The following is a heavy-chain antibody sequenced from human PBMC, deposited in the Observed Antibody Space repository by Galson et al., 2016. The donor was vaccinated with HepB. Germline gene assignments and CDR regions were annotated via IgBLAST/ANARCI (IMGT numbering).Heavy chain of an antibody. CDR1: GYSFSNYW. D-gene: IGHD3-22*01. Sequence: QSGADVKKPGESLRISCKTSGYSFSNYWIAWVRQMPGKGLEWMGIIYSGDSDTRYSPSFQGQVTISADKSIRTSYLQWTRLKASDTAMYYCARKGNFDTLYYGLDVWGQGTTVTVSS. V-gene: IGHV5-51*01. CDR3: ARKGNFDTLYYGLDV. J-gene: IGHJ6*02. CDR2: IYSGDSDT.